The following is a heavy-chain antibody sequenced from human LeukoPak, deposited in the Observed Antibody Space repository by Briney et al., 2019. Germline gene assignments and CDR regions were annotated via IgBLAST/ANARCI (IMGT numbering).Heavy chain of an antibody. J-gene: IGHJ3*02. CDR1: GFTFSSYG. V-gene: IGHV3-30*02. CDR3: AKDLIPPNDCSSTSCYSPVAFDI. D-gene: IGHD2-2*01. CDR2: IRYDGSNK. Sequence: PGGSLRLSCAASGFTFSSYGMHWVRQAPGKGLEWVAFIRYDGSNKYYADSVKGRFTISRDNSKNTLYLQMNSLRAEDTAVYYCAKDLIPPNDCSSTSCYSPVAFDIWGQGTMVTVSS.